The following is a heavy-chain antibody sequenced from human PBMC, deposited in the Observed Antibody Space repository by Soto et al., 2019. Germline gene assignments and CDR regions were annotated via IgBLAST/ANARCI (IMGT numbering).Heavy chain of an antibody. CDR1: GFTVSSNY. CDR3: ATEGCSGGSCYIVY. CDR2: IYSGGST. V-gene: IGHV3-53*04. D-gene: IGHD2-15*01. J-gene: IGHJ4*02. Sequence: SLRLSCAASGFTVSSNYMSWVRQAPGKGLEWVSVIYSGGSTYYADSVKGRFTISRHNSKNTLYLQMNSLRAEDTAVYYCATEGCSGGSCYIVYWGQGTLVTVSS.